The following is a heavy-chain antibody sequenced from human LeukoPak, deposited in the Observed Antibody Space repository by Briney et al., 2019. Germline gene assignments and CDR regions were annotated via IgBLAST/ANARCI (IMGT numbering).Heavy chain of an antibody. CDR2: INHSGST. D-gene: IGHD2-15*01. J-gene: IGHJ4*02. V-gene: IGHV4-34*01. Sequence: PSETLSLTCAVYGGSFSGYYWSWIRQPPGKGLEWIGEINHSGSTNYNPSLKSRVTISVDTSKNQFSLKLSSVTAADTAVYYCAGLVVVAATPYGDYFDYWGQGTLVTVPS. CDR3: AGLVVVAATPYGDYFDY. CDR1: GGSFSGYY.